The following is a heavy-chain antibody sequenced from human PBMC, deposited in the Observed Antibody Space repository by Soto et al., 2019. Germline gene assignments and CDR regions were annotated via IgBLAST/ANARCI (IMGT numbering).Heavy chain of an antibody. V-gene: IGHV3-30-3*01. D-gene: IGHD1-1*01. CDR1: GFTFDDYS. CDR3: ARPHIQSDWNEGFDI. Sequence: ESGGGVVQPGRSLRLSCAAFGFTFDDYSMHWVRQAPGKGLEWVALISYEGSNKYYADSVKGRFTISRDNAKNTLFLEVKRLRTEDTAVYYCARPHIQSDWNEGFDIWGQGTMVTVSS. J-gene: IGHJ3*02. CDR2: ISYEGSNK.